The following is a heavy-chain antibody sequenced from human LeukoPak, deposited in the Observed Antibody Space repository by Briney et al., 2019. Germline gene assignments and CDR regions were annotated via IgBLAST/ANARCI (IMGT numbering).Heavy chain of an antibody. D-gene: IGHD5-24*01. CDR2: ISYDGSNK. J-gene: IGHJ4*02. CDR3: AREHTRWLQFGMYCFDY. Sequence: GGSLRLSCAASGFTFSSYAMHWVRQAPGKGLEWVAVISYDGSNKYYADSVKGRFTISRDNSKNTLYLQMNSLRAEDTAVYYCAREHTRWLQFGMYCFDYWGQGTLVTVSS. V-gene: IGHV3-30*01. CDR1: GFTFSSYA.